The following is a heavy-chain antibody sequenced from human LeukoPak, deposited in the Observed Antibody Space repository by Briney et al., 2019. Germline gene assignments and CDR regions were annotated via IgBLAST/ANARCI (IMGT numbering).Heavy chain of an antibody. CDR1: GGSISSGGYY. D-gene: IGHD3-22*01. Sequence: SETLSLTCTVSGGSISSGGYYWSWIRQHPGKGLEWIGYIYYSGSTYYNPSLKSRVTISVDTSKNQFSLKLSSVTAADTAVYYCARGASSGYYPAAFDIWGQGTMVTVSS. V-gene: IGHV4-31*03. J-gene: IGHJ3*02. CDR2: IYYSGST. CDR3: ARGASSGYYPAAFDI.